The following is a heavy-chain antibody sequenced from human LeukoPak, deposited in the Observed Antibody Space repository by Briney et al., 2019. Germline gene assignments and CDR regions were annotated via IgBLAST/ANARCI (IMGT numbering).Heavy chain of an antibody. CDR1: GFTFSSYA. CDR3: AKDRRSYSYFPDY. Sequence: GASMTLSCAASGFTFSSYAMIWVRQAPGKGLEWVSAISGSGGSTYYADSVKGRFTISRDNSKNTLYLQMHSLRAEDTAVYYCAKDRRSYSYFPDYWGQGTLVTVSS. CDR2: ISGSGGST. J-gene: IGHJ4*02. D-gene: IGHD1-26*01. V-gene: IGHV3-23*01.